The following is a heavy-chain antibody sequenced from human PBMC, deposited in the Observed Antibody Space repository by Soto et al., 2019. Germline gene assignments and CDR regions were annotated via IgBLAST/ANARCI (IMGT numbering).Heavy chain of an antibody. CDR1: GYTFTSYY. Sequence: GASVKVSCKASGYTFTSYYMHWVRQAPGQGLEWMGIINPSGGSTSYAQKFQGRVTMTRDTSTSTVSLQLNSVTPEDTAVYYCARDSAGALNSGWANWFDPWGQGTLVTVSS. V-gene: IGHV1-46*01. CDR3: ARDSAGALNSGWANWFDP. D-gene: IGHD5-12*01. CDR2: INPSGGST. J-gene: IGHJ5*02.